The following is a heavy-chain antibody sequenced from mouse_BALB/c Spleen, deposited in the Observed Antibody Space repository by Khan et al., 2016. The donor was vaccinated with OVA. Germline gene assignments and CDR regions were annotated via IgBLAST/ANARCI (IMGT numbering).Heavy chain of an antibody. CDR3: ARGGRRAMDY. CDR1: GYTFTNYG. Sequence: QIQLVQSGPDLKKPGETVKISCKASGYTFTNYGINWVKQAPGKGLKWMGWIYTYTREPTYADDFKGRFAFSLETSASTAYLQINNLKNEDTATYCCARGGRRAMDYWGQGTSVTVSS. V-gene: IGHV9-3-1*01. D-gene: IGHD3-3*01. CDR2: IYTYTREP. J-gene: IGHJ4*01.